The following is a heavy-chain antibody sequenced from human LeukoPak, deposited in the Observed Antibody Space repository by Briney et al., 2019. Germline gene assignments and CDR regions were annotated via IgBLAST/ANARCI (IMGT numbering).Heavy chain of an antibody. CDR3: ARDPGYSYGYDY. CDR2: IKQDGSEK. Sequence: GGSLRHSCAASGFTFSSYWVSWVRQAPGKGLEWLANIKQDGSEKYYVDSVKGRFTISRDNAKNSLYLQMNSLRAEDTAVYYCARDPGYSYGYDYWGQGTLVTVSS. D-gene: IGHD5-18*01. CDR1: GFTFSSYW. V-gene: IGHV3-7*01. J-gene: IGHJ4*02.